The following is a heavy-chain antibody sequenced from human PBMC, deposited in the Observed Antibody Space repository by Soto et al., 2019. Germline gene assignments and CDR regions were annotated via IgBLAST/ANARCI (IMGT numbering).Heavy chain of an antibody. CDR3: ARGAITGTRGDYYYYVDV. Sequence: PGGSLRLSCAASGFTFSSYSMNWVRQAPGKGLEWVSCISSSSSTIYYADSVKGRFTISRDNAKNSLYLKMNSLRAEDTAVYYCARGAITGTRGDYYYYVDVWGKGTTVTVSS. V-gene: IGHV3-48*01. J-gene: IGHJ6*03. CDR1: GFTFSSYS. CDR2: ISSSSSTI. D-gene: IGHD1-7*01.